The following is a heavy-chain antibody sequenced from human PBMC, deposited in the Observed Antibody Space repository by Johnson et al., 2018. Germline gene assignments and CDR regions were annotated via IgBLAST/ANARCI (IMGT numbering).Heavy chain of an antibody. CDR2: ISGSGGST. CDR3: AKDHRGITGTGFYYYYYMDV. V-gene: IGHV3-23*04. J-gene: IGHJ6*03. CDR1: GFTFSSYG. Sequence: VQLVQAGGGVVQPGRSLRLSCAASGFTFSSYGMHWVRQAPGKGLEWVSAISGSGGSTYYADSVKGRFTISRDNSKNTLYLQMNSLRAEDTAVYYCAKDHRGITGTGFYYYYYMDVWGKGTTVTVSS. D-gene: IGHD1-20*01.